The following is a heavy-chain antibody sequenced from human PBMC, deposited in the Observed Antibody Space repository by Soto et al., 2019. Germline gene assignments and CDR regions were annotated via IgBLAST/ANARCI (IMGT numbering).Heavy chain of an antibody. D-gene: IGHD6-19*01. Sequence: QVRLVESGGGVVQPGRSLRLSCAASGFNFSSDAMHWDRQAPGKGLEWVALISYDGNNKNYADSVKGRFSISRDNSKNTLYLLMNSLRAEDSAVHYCAREGDGSRWSSYDYWGQGTLVTVSS. CDR1: GFNFSSDA. J-gene: IGHJ4*02. CDR2: ISYDGNNK. V-gene: IGHV3-30-3*01. CDR3: AREGDGSRWSSYDY.